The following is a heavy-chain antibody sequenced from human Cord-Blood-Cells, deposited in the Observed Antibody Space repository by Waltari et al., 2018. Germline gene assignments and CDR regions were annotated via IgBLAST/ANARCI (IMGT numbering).Heavy chain of an antibody. J-gene: IGHJ4*02. CDR1: GGTISSYA. CDR3: ARDGGDCSSTSCFDY. V-gene: IGHV1-69*12. CDR2: IIPIFGTA. Sequence: QVQLVQSGAEVKKPGSSVKVSCKASGGTISSYALSWVRPAPGQGLEWMGGIIPIFGTANYAQKFQGRVTITADESTSTAYMELSSLRSEDTAVYYCARDGGDCSSTSCFDYWGQGTLVTVSS. D-gene: IGHD2-2*01.